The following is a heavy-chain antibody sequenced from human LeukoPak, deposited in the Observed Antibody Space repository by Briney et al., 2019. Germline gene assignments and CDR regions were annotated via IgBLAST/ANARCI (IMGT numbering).Heavy chain of an antibody. CDR2: SSDSGGTT. Sequence: GGSLRLSCAASGFTFTTYAMRWVRQAPGKGLEWVSISSDSGGTTYYGDSVKGRFTISRDNSKNTLYLQMNSLRVEDTAVYYCTNDFDYWGQGTLVTVSS. CDR3: TNDFDY. CDR1: GFTFTTYA. J-gene: IGHJ4*02. V-gene: IGHV3-23*01.